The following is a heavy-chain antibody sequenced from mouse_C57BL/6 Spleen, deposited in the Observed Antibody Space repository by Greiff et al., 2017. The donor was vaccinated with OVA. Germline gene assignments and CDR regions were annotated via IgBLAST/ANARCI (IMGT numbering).Heavy chain of an antibody. V-gene: IGHV1-4*01. Sequence: LVESGAELARPGASVKMSCKASGYTFTSYTMHWVKQRPGQGLEWIGYINPSSGYTKYNQKFTDKATLTADKSSSTAYMQLSSLTSEDSAVDYGARCGYDEDDAMDYWGQGTSVTVSS. CDR2: INPSSGYT. D-gene: IGHD2-2*01. CDR3: ARCGYDEDDAMDY. J-gene: IGHJ4*01. CDR1: GYTFTSYT.